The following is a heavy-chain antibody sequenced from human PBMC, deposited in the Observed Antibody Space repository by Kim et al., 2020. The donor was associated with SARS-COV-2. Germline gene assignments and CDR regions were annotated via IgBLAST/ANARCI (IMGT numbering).Heavy chain of an antibody. Sequence: SETLSLTCTVSGDSFSCGDCFWAWIRQPPGKGLEWIGTIFYSGNTYHNPSLKSRIAIPVDTSKKQFSLWLSSVTAADTAIYYCARRRPAANPHYFDYWG. J-gene: IGHJ4*01. D-gene: IGHD6-25*01. CDR2: IFYSGNT. CDR3: ARRRPAANPHYFDY. CDR1: GDSFSCGDCF. V-gene: IGHV4-39*01.